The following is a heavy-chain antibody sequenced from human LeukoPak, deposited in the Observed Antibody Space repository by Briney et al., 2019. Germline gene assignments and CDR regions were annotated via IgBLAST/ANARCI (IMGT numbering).Heavy chain of an antibody. CDR2: VHYTGST. D-gene: IGHD3-16*02. Sequence: SETLSLTCTVSGGSTSNYWSWIRHPPGKGLEWIGYVHYTGSTNYNPSLKSRVTMSFDTSKNQFSLKLSSVTAADTAVYYCARGAGYYDYVWGSYRYPTSYYFDYWGQGTLVSVSS. CDR3: ARGAGYYDYVWGSYRYPTSYYFDY. CDR1: GGSTSNY. J-gene: IGHJ4*02. V-gene: IGHV4-59*12.